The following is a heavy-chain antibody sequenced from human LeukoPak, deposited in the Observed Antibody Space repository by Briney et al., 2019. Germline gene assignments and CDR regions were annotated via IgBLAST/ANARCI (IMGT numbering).Heavy chain of an antibody. D-gene: IGHD1-7*01. CDR3: ARDPTGTTSCDFDY. CDR2: INPNSGGT. V-gene: IGHV1-2*02. J-gene: IGHJ4*02. Sequence: ASVKVSCKASGYTFTGYYMHWVRQAPGQGLEWMGWINPNSGGTNYAQKFQGRVTMTRDTSISTAYMELSRLRSDDTAVYYCARDPTGTTSCDFDYWGQGTLVTVSS. CDR1: GYTFTGYY.